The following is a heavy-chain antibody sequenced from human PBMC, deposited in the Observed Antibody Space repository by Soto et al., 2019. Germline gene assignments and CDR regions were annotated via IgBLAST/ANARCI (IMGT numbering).Heavy chain of an antibody. V-gene: IGHV3-30*03. CDR1: AITFSTYG. D-gene: IGHD3-3*01. Sequence: QMQLVESGGGVVQPGRSLRLSCAASAITFSTYGMYWARQAPGKGLERVAVISHDGSNNYYADSVKGRFTISRDNSKKTLYLQMNSLRAEDTAVYFCTRVFWSGSPYYYYGMDVWGQGTTVTVSS. CDR3: TRVFWSGSPYYYYGMDV. CDR2: ISHDGSNN. J-gene: IGHJ6*02.